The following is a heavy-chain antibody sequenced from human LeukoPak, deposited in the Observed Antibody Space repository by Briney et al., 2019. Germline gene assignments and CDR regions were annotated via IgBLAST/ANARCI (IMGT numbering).Heavy chain of an antibody. CDR1: GGSFSGYY. D-gene: IGHD1-26*01. CDR2: INHSGST. CDR3: ARGPRSGNYWHYYYYMDV. V-gene: IGHV4-34*01. Sequence: SETLSLTCAVYGGSFSGYYWSWIRQPPGKGLEWIGEINHSGSTNYNPSLKSRVTISVDTSKNQFSLKLSSVTAADTAVYYCARGPRSGNYWHYYYYMDVWGKGTTVTVSS. J-gene: IGHJ6*03.